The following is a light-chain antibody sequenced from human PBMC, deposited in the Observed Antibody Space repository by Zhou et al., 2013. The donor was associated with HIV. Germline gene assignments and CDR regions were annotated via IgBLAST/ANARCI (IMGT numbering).Light chain of an antibody. CDR3: QQYNNWPLT. Sequence: EIVMTQSPATLSVSPGERVTLSCRASQSVSSNFAWYQQKPGQAPRLLIYAASTRATDIPARFSGSGSGTDFTLTISSMQSEDFAVYSCQQYNNWPLTFGGRDQGGDQT. CDR1: QSVSSN. J-gene: IGKJ4*01. V-gene: IGKV3-15*01. CDR2: AAS.